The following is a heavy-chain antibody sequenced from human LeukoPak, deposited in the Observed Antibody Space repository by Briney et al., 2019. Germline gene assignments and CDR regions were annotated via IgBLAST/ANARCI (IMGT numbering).Heavy chain of an antibody. V-gene: IGHV3-53*01. CDR3: ARLPPDTAMVHFDY. D-gene: IGHD5-18*01. Sequence: GGSLRLSCAASGFTVSSNYMSWVRQAPGKGLEWVSVIYSGGSTYYADSVKGRFTISRDNSKNTLYLQMNSLRAEDTAVYYCARLPPDTAMVHFDYWGQGTLVTVSS. CDR1: GFTVSSNY. CDR2: IYSGGST. J-gene: IGHJ4*02.